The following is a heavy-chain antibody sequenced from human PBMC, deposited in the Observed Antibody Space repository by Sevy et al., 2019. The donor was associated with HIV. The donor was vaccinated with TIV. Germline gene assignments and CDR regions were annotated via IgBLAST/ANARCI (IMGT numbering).Heavy chain of an antibody. CDR3: TTARFRSSAVGMDV. D-gene: IGHD6-19*01. CDR2: VKSKTDGATT. J-gene: IGHJ6*02. CDR1: EFTFNYAW. V-gene: IGHV3-15*01. Sequence: GGSLRLSCAASEFTFNYAWMNWVRQAPGKGLEWVGRVKSKTDGATTDYAAPVKGIFAISRDDSKNTLYLQMNSLKFEDKAVYYCTTARFRSSAVGMDVWGQGTTVTVSS.